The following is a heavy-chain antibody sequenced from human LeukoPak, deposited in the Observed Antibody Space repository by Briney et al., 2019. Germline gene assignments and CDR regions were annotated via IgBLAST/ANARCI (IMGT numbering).Heavy chain of an antibody. V-gene: IGHV4-38-2*01. CDR1: GYSISSGYY. CDR2: IYHSGST. Sequence: SETLSLNCAVSGYSISSGYYWGWIRQPPGKGREWIGSIYHSGSTYYNPSLKSRVTISVDTSKNQFSLKLSSVTAADTAVYYCARTSGGNSDYWGQGTLVTVSS. D-gene: IGHD4-23*01. CDR3: ARTSGGNSDY. J-gene: IGHJ4*02.